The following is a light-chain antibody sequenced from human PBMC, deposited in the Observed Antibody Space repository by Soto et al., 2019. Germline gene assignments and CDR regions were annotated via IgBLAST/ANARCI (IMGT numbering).Light chain of an antibody. CDR2: DTT. CDR1: HSDIGAGYG. J-gene: IGLJ2*01. Sequence: QSVLTQPPSVTGAPGQRVTISCTGSHSDIGAGYGVHWYQQFPHSAPKLLIYDTTNRPSGVPDRFSGSRSVTSASLAITGLQAEDEADYYCQSFDSSRIGLLFGGGTQLTVL. CDR3: QSFDSSRIGLL. V-gene: IGLV1-40*01.